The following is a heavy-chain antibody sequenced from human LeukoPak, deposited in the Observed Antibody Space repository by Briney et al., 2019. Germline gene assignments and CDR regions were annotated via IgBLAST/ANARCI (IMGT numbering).Heavy chain of an antibody. D-gene: IGHD6-13*01. CDR2: IRSSGTTI. V-gene: IGHV3-11*01. CDR1: GFTVSSNY. CDR3: AREDSSWYYFDY. Sequence: GGSLRLSCAASGFTVSSNYMSWIRQAPGKGLEWVSYIRSSGTTIYYADSVKGRFTISRDNAKNSLYLQMNSLRAEDTAVYYCAREDSSWYYFDYWGQGTLVTVSS. J-gene: IGHJ4*02.